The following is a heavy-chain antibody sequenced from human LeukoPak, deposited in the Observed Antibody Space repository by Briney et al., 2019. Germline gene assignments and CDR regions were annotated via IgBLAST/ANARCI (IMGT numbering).Heavy chain of an antibody. CDR2: IYYSGST. V-gene: IGHV4-39*01. Sequence: SQTLSLTCTVSGGSISSSSYYWGWIRQPPGKGLEWIGSIYYSGSTYYNPSLKSRVTISVDTSKNQFSLKLSSVTAADTAVYYCAGPGGWRDYWGQGTLVTVSS. D-gene: IGHD6-19*01. CDR1: GGSISSSSYY. CDR3: AGPGGWRDY. J-gene: IGHJ4*02.